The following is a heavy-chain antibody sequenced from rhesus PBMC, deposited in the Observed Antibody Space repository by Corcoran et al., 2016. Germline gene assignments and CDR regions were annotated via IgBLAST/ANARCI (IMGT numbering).Heavy chain of an antibody. Sequence: DVQLVESGGGLVKPGGSLRLSCVASGFTFSSYEMHWVRQAPGKGLEWVSVISENVGTIYYPDFLQGRLTISRDNAKNSLFLQMNSLRAEDTAVYYCTRGYCSGIYCYGDDAFDFWGQGLRVTVSS. CDR1: GFTFSSYE. V-gene: IGHV3-100*02. J-gene: IGHJ3*01. CDR3: TRGYCSGIYCYGDDAFDF. D-gene: IGHD2-27*01. CDR2: ISENVGTI.